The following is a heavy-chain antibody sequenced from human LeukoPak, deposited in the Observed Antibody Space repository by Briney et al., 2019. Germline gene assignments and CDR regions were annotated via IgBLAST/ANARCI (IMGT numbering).Heavy chain of an antibody. Sequence: SVKVSCKASGGTFSSYAISWVRQAPGQGLEWMGRIIPIFGTANYAQKFQGRVTITTDESTSTAYMELSSLRSEDTAVYYCARALVGATTCYYYYYMDVWGKGTTVTVSS. J-gene: IGHJ6*03. V-gene: IGHV1-69*05. CDR2: IIPIFGTA. D-gene: IGHD1-26*01. CDR3: ARALVGATTCYYYYYMDV. CDR1: GGTFSSYA.